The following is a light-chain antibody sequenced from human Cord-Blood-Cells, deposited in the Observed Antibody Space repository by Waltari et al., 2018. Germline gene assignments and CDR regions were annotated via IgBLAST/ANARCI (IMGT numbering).Light chain of an antibody. CDR3: QQRSNWPRT. V-gene: IGKV3-11*01. CDR2: DAS. CDR1: QSVSSY. J-gene: IGKJ1*01. Sequence: EIVLTQSPATLSLSPGERATLSCRASQSVSSYLSWYQQKPGQAPRLLIYDASNRATGIPARFSGSGPGTDFTLTISSLEPEDFAVYYWQQRSNWPRTFGQGTKVEIK.